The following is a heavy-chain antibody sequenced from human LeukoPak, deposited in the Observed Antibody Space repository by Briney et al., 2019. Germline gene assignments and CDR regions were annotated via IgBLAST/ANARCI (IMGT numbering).Heavy chain of an antibody. Sequence: GGSLRLSCEASGFIFSSYAMNWVRQAPGKGLEWVSSITTSGGDSFYAYSVKGRFTISRDNAKNSLYLQMNSLRAEDTAVYYCATGVVNRVDVWGQGTTVTVSS. CDR2: ITTSGGDS. CDR1: GFIFSSYA. CDR3: ATGVVNRVDV. D-gene: IGHD3-3*01. V-gene: IGHV3-21*01. J-gene: IGHJ6*02.